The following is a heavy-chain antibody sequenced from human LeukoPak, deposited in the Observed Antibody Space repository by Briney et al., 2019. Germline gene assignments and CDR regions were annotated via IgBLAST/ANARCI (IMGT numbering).Heavy chain of an antibody. CDR1: GGSISSYY. CDR3: ARDGQHYYDSSGYYRVFDY. D-gene: IGHD3-22*01. V-gene: IGHV4-59*01. Sequence: SETLSLTCTVSGGSISSYYWSWIRQPPGKGLEWIGYIYYSGSTNYNPSLKSRVTISVDTSKNQFSLKLSSVTAADTAVYYCARDGQHYYDSSGYYRVFDYWGQGTLVTVSS. CDR2: IYYSGST. J-gene: IGHJ4*02.